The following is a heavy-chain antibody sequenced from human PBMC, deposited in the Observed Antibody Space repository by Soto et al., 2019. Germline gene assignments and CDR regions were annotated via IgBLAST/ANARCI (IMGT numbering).Heavy chain of an antibody. V-gene: IGHV3-30*18. CDR2: ISYDGSNK. J-gene: IGHJ6*02. CDR1: GFTFSSYG. D-gene: IGHD3-10*01. CDR3: AKVSGELNYYAGMDV. Sequence: PGGSLRLSCAASGFTFSSYGMHWVRQAPGKGLEWVAVISYDGSNKYYADSVKGRFTISRDNSKNTLYLQMNSLRAEDTAVYYCAKVSGELNYYAGMDVWGQGNTVTVSS.